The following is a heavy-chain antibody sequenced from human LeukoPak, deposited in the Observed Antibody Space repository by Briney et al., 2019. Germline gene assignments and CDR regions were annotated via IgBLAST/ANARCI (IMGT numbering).Heavy chain of an antibody. J-gene: IGHJ3*02. Sequence: GGSLRLSCAASGFTFSSYEMNWVRQAPGKGLEWVSSISSSSSYIYYADSVKGRFTISRDNAKNSLYLQMNSLRAEDTAVYYCARRFHILLGKNDAFDIWGQGTMVTVSS. CDR2: ISSSSSYI. CDR1: GFTFSSYE. V-gene: IGHV3-21*01. CDR3: ARRFHILLGKNDAFDI. D-gene: IGHD2-21*02.